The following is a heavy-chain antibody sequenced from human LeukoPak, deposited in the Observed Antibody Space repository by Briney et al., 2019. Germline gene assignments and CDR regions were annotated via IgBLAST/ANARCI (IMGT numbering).Heavy chain of an antibody. CDR1: GFTFSTYG. CDR2: IRYDGSND. D-gene: IGHD3-3*01. J-gene: IGHJ6*03. Sequence: GGSLRLSCAASGFTFSTYGMHWVRQAPGKGLEWVAFIRYDGSNDYYADSVRGRFSISRDSSKNTLYLQMSSLTPEDTAVYYCAKDLFTEWLPMDVWGKGTTVTVSS. V-gene: IGHV3-30*02. CDR3: AKDLFTEWLPMDV.